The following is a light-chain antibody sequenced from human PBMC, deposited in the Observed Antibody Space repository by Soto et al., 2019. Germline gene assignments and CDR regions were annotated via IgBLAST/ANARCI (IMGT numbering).Light chain of an antibody. CDR2: GAS. V-gene: IGKV3-20*01. CDR1: QSASSSY. CDR3: QQYNSYSTF. J-gene: IGKJ2*01. Sequence: ETVLTQSPGTLSLSPGERATLSCRASQSASSSYLAWYQQKPGQAPRLLIYGASTRATGIPDRFSGSGSGTDFTLTISSLQPDDFATYYCQQYNSYSTFFGQGTKLEIK.